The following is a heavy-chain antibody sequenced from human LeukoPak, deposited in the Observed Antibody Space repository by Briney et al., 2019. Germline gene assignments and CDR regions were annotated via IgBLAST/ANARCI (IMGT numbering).Heavy chain of an antibody. CDR3: ARARDYGDYDHLPIF. V-gene: IGHV1-18*01. CDR2: ISAYNGNT. J-gene: IGHJ4*02. CDR1: GYTFTSYG. D-gene: IGHD4-17*01. Sequence: VASVTVSCKASGYTFTSYGISWVRQAPGQGLEWMGWISAYNGNTNYAQKLQGRVTMTTDTSTSTAYMELRSLRSDDTAVYYCARARDYGDYDHLPIFWGQGTLVTVSS.